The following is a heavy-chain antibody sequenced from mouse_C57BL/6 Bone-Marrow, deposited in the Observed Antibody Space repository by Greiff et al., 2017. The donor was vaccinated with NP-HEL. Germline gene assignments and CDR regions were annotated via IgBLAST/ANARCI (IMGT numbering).Heavy chain of an antibody. D-gene: IGHD3-3*01. CDR3: ARWLYAMDY. CDR2: IYPGSGNT. Sequence: QVHVKQFGAELVRPGASVKLSCKASGYTFTDYYINWVKQRPGQGLEWIARIYPGSGNTYYNEKFKGKATLTAEKSSSTAYMQLSSLTSEDSAVYFCARWLYAMDYWGQGTSVTVSS. CDR1: GYTFTDYY. V-gene: IGHV1-76*01. J-gene: IGHJ4*01.